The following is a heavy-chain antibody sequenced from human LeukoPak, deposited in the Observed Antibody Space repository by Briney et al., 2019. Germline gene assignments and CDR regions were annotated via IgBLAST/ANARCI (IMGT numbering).Heavy chain of an antibody. Sequence: PGRSLRLSCAASGFTFSSYGMHWVRQAPGKGLEWVAVISYDGSNKYYADSVKGRFTISRDNSKNTLYLQMNSLRAEDTAVYYCASLGVTWIQLWLPLDYWGQGTLVTVSS. J-gene: IGHJ4*02. D-gene: IGHD5-18*01. CDR2: ISYDGSNK. CDR1: GFTFSSYG. V-gene: IGHV3-30*03. CDR3: ASLGVTWIQLWLPLDY.